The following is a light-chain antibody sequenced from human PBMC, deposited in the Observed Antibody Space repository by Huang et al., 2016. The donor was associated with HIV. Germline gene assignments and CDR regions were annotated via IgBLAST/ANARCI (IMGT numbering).Light chain of an antibody. CDR2: DTS. Sequence: EIKMTQYPATLSVSPGGRVTLSCRASQNVRNNLAWYQQKTGQAPRLLIYDTSTGASGIPARFSGSVSGTEFTLTISGLQSEDFAIYYCQQYDKWPPCLTFGGGTKVEI. J-gene: IGKJ4*01. V-gene: IGKV3D-15*01. CDR1: QNVRNN. CDR3: QQYDKWPPCLT.